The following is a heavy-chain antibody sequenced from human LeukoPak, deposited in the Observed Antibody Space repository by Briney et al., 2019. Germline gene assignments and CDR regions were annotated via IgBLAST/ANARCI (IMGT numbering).Heavy chain of an antibody. CDR3: ARYSSSQTYDY. V-gene: IGHV3-11*03. Sequence: GGSLRLSCAGSGFSFRDYYMSWIRQTPGKGLEWVSYISNSGTDTNYADSVKGRFTISRDNAKNSLYLQMNSLRAEDTALYYCARYSSSQTYDYWGQGTLVTVSS. D-gene: IGHD6-6*01. J-gene: IGHJ4*02. CDR1: GFSFRDYY. CDR2: ISNSGTDT.